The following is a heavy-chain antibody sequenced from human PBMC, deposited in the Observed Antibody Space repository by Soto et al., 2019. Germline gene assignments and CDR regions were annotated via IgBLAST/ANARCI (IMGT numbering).Heavy chain of an antibody. CDR3: ARSQTTVTSYDY. J-gene: IGHJ4*02. CDR2: IHYSGST. V-gene: IGHV4-59*08. CDR1: GDSISSYY. D-gene: IGHD4-17*01. Sequence: PSETLSLTCTVSGDSISSYYWSWIRQPPGKGLEWIGYIHYSGSTNYNPSLKSRVTISVDTSKNQFSLRLSSVTAADTAVYYCARSQTTVTSYDYWGQGTLVTVSS.